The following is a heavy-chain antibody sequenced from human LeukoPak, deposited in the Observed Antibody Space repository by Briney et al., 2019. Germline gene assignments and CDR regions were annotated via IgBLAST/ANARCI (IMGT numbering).Heavy chain of an antibody. CDR2: IRYDGSNK. Sequence: GGSLRLSCAASGFTFSNYAMHWVRQAPGKGLEGVTFIRYDGSNKYYAESVKGRFTISRDNSKNTLCLQMSSLRAEDTAVYYCAKAIHSSSSGVVDYWGQGTLVTVSS. CDR1: GFTFSNYA. V-gene: IGHV3-30*02. J-gene: IGHJ4*02. D-gene: IGHD6-6*01. CDR3: AKAIHSSSSGVVDY.